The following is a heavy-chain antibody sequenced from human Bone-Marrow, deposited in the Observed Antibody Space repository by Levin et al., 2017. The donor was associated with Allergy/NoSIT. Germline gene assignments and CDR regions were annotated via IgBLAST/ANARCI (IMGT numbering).Heavy chain of an antibody. J-gene: IGHJ6*02. CDR2: ISGSGGST. V-gene: IGHV3-23*01. CDR1: GFTFSSYA. D-gene: IGHD1-26*01. Sequence: GESLKISCAASGFTFSSYAMSWVRQAPGKGLEWVSAISGSGGSTYYADSVKGRFTISRDNSKNTLYLQMNSLRAEDTAVYYCAKSIVGATEYYYYYYGMDVWGQGTTVTVSS. CDR3: AKSIVGATEYYYYYYGMDV.